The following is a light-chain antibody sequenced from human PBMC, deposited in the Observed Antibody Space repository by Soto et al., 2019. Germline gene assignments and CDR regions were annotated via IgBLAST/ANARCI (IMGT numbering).Light chain of an antibody. Sequence: LVLTQSPGALSLSPWEGATLSCRATETISTNLAWFQRKPGQPPRLLIYGSSTRATGVPGRFSGSGAGTECTLIIRSLQSEDVALYYCQQYSNWPPAITFGQGTRLEIK. CDR2: GSS. CDR1: ETISTN. V-gene: IGKV3-15*01. CDR3: QQYSNWPPAIT. J-gene: IGKJ5*01.